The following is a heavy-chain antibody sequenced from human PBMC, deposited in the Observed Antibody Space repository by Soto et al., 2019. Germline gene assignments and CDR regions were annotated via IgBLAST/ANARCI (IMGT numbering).Heavy chain of an antibody. CDR3: AKAVRFTTYWFDY. V-gene: IGHV3-30*18. Sequence: QVQLVESGGGVVQPGRSLRLSCAVSGFPLSKYAMHWVRQAPGKGLEWVAILSSDGNNKDYIDSVKGRFTVSRDTSKNTLYLEMTSLRPEDTALYYCAKAVRFTTYWFDYWGQGALVTVSS. D-gene: IGHD1-1*01. J-gene: IGHJ4*02. CDR1: GFPLSKYA. CDR2: LSSDGNNK.